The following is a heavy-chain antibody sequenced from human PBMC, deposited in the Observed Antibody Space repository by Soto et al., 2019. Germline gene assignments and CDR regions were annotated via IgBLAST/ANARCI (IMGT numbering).Heavy chain of an antibody. V-gene: IGHV1-18*01. CDR2: IQTDNDHA. D-gene: IGHD3-9*01. CDR1: GYTFLKYG. J-gene: IGHJ4*02. CDR3: AKDLGSGYRFDY. Sequence: QVQLVQSGPEVKKPGASVKVACKASGYTFLKYGINWVRQAPGQGLEWMGGIQTDNDHASFAQKFEGRVTMTTDTSTRTVYMELTDLSSDDTAVYYCAKDLGSGYRFDYWGQGTPVTVSS.